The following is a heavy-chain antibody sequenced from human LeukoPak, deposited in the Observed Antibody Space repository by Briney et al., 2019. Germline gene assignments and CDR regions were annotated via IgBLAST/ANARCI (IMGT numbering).Heavy chain of an antibody. Sequence: GGSLRLSFTASGFILNDYYMSWIGQTPGKGLEWLAYISRTGNTIYYRDSVKGRFTISKDNANNQLHLQMDNLRAEDTAVYFCARDLGSSTVTTAFDYWGQGTLVTVSS. CDR3: ARDLGSSTVTTAFDY. CDR1: GFILNDYY. J-gene: IGHJ4*02. V-gene: IGHV3-11*01. CDR2: ISRTGNTI. D-gene: IGHD4-17*01.